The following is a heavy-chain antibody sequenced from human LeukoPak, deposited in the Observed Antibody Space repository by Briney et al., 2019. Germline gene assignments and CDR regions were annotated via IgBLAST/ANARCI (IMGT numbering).Heavy chain of an antibody. J-gene: IGHJ4*02. CDR2: ISYDGSNK. V-gene: IGHV3-30*18. D-gene: IGHD6-6*01. CDR3: AKPHSSSSPDY. CDR1: GLTFSGYD. Sequence: PGGSLRLSCAASGLTFSGYDMHWVRQAPGKGPEWVAVISYDGSNKYYADSVKGRFTISRDNSKNTLYLQMNSLRAEDTAVYYCAKPHSSSSPDYWGQGTLVTVSS.